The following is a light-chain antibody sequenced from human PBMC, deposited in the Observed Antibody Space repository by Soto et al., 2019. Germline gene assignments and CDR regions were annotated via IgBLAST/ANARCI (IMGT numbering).Light chain of an antibody. Sequence: IVMTQSPATLSVSPGERDTLSCRASQTIDNRLAWYQQRPGQDPRLLIYGASIRATGIPARFSGSGSGTEFTLTISGLQSEDFGVYFCQQYKDWRTFGQGTNVDIK. CDR1: QTIDNR. CDR2: GAS. J-gene: IGKJ1*01. V-gene: IGKV3-15*01. CDR3: QQYKDWRT.